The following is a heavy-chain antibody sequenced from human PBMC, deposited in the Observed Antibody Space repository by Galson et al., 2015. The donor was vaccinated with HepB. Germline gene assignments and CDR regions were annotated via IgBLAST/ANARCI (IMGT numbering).Heavy chain of an antibody. CDR3: AVITQG. CDR2: ISHDGGTT. CDR1: GFTFSIYW. V-gene: IGHV3-74*01. J-gene: IGHJ4*02. Sequence: SLRLSCAASGFTFSIYWMHWIRQVPGEGLVWVSGISHDGGTTTYADSAKGRFTISRDNAMNTLYLQMNSLRVEDTAVYYCAVITQGWGQGTLVTASS. D-gene: IGHD2-21*01.